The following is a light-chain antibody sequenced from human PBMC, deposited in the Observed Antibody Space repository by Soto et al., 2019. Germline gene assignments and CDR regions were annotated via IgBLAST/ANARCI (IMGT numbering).Light chain of an antibody. V-gene: IGKV3-15*01. CDR2: GAS. CDR3: QQYKNWLALT. J-gene: IGKJ4*01. Sequence: EIVMTQSPATLSASPGERATLSCRASQSVSSNLAWYQQKPGQAPRLLIYGASTRATGIPARFSGSGSGTEFTLTISSLQSEDSAVYYCQQYKNWLALTFGGGTKVDI. CDR1: QSVSSN.